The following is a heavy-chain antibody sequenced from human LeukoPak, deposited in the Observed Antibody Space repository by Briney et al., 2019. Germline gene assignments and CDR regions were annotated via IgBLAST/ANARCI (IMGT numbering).Heavy chain of an antibody. CDR3: ARPRRKQLASGYFDY. V-gene: IGHV4-39*07. D-gene: IGHD6-13*01. J-gene: IGHJ4*02. Sequence: PSETLSLTCAVSGASISSSNYYWGWVRQSPGKGLEWIGNIYSSGNTYYNASLKSRVTISVDTSKNQFSLKLSSVTAADTAVYYCARPRRKQLASGYFDYWGQGTLVTVSS. CDR1: GASISSSNYY. CDR2: IYSSGNT.